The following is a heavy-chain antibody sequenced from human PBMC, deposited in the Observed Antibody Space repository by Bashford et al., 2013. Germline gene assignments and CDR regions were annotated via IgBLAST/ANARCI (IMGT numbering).Heavy chain of an antibody. CDR1: DHS. J-gene: IGHJ3*02. D-gene: IGHD2-2*01. CDR2: VDPEDGET. CDR3: ATLGGSGQVIVVVPAAQIDAFDI. Sequence: DHSVSLGATGPWKGLEWMGLVDPEDGETIYAEKFQGRVTITADTSTDTAYMELSSLRSEDTAVYYCATLGGSGQVIVVVPAAQIDAFDIWGQGTMVTVSS. V-gene: IGHV1-69-2*01.